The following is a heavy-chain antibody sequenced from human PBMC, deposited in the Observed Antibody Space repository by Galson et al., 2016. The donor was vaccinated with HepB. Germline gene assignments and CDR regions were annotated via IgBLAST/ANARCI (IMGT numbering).Heavy chain of an antibody. D-gene: IGHD3-10*01. V-gene: IGHV3-74*01. J-gene: IGHJ4*02. CDR2: ITSDARST. Sequence: SLRLSCATSGFTFSSTLMHWGRQAPGKGLEWVSRITSDARSTSYAGSVKGRFIISRDNAKNTLYLQMNSLRVEDTAVYYCASDSTYYSGSGLDFWGQGTPVTVSP. CDR1: GFTFSSTL. CDR3: ASDSTYYSGSGLDF.